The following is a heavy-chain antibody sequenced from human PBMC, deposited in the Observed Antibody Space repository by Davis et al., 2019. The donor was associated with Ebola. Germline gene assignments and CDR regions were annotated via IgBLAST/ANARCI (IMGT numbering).Heavy chain of an antibody. CDR1: GYTFTSYG. CDR2: ISAYNGNT. V-gene: IGHV1-18*01. J-gene: IGHJ4*02. D-gene: IGHD3-3*01. Sequence: ASVKVSCKASGYTFTSYGISWVRQAPGQGLEWMGWISAYNGNTNYAQKLQGRVTMTTDTSTSTAYMELRSLRSENTAVYYCATTLTITIFGVVINYFDYWGQGTLVTVSS. CDR3: ATTLTITIFGVVINYFDY.